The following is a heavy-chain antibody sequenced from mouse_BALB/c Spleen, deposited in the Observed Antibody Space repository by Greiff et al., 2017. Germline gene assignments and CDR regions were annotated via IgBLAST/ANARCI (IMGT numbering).Heavy chain of an antibody. Sequence: EVQVVESGGGLVKPGGSLKLSCAASGFTFSSYAMSWVRQTPEKRLEWVASISSGGSTYYPDSVKGRFTISRDNARNILYLQMSSLRSEDTAMYYCARGCDYDQGFAYWGQGTLVTVSA. V-gene: IGHV5-6-5*01. J-gene: IGHJ3*01. D-gene: IGHD2-4*01. CDR1: GFTFSSYA. CDR2: ISSGGST. CDR3: ARGCDYDQGFAY.